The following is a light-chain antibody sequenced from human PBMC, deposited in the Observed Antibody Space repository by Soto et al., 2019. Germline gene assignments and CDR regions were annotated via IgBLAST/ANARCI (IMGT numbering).Light chain of an antibody. CDR3: AVWDDSLNAGV. CDR2: VNN. J-gene: IGLJ3*02. CDR1: SSNIGNNY. Sequence: QLVLTQSPSASGTPGQRVTISCSGSSSNIGNNYVYWYQQFPGAAPKLVMFVNNLRPSGVPDRFSGSKSGTSASLAISGLRPEDEADFYCAVWDDSLNAGVFGGGTKLTVL. V-gene: IGLV1-47*02.